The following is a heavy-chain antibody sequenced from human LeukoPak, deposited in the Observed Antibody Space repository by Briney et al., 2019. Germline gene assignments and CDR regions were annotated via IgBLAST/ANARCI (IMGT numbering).Heavy chain of an antibody. J-gene: IGHJ5*02. D-gene: IGHD2-2*01. CDR1: GVSISPYY. CDR3: ARGAGDIVVVPAARFDP. V-gene: IGHV4-4*09. CDR2: IHTSGSN. Sequence: SETLSLTCAVSGVSISPYYWAWIRQPPGKGLEWIGYIHTSGSNNQYPSLKSRVTISVDKSKNHFSLRLTSVTAADTAVYYCARGAGDIVVVPAARFDPWGQGTLVTVSS.